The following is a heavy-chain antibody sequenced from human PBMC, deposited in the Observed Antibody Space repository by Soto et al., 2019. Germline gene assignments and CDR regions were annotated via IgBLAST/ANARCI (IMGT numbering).Heavy chain of an antibody. CDR1: GFTFSASC. Sequence: GGSLRLSCAVAGFTFSASCMYCVRQAPGKGLGWVSRIKGDGGSTTSADSAKGRIPPSRANAKNMLYMQINHPRAEATALYYCVTGWSGYWGQGTLVTVSS. D-gene: IGHD2-15*01. CDR3: VTGWSGY. V-gene: IGHV3-74*03. J-gene: IGHJ4*02. CDR2: IKGDGGST.